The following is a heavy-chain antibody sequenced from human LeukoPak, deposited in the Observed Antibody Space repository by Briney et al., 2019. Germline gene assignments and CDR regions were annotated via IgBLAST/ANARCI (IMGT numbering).Heavy chain of an antibody. CDR3: VKGDYSNYLGLLNYYGMDV. CDR2: ISSNGGST. Sequence: GGSLRLSCSASGSTFSSYSMRWVRQPPGKGLEYVSAISSNGGSTYYADSLKGRFTISRDNSKNTLYLKMSSLRAEDTAVYYCVKGDYSNYLGLLNYYGMDVWGQGTTVTVSS. CDR1: GSTFSSYS. J-gene: IGHJ6*02. D-gene: IGHD4-11*01. V-gene: IGHV3-64D*09.